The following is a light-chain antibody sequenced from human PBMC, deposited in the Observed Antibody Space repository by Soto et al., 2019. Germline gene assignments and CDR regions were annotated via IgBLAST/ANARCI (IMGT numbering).Light chain of an antibody. CDR2: GAS. Sequence: EIVLTQSPGTLSLSPWERATLSCRASQSVSSSYLAWYQQKPGQAPRLLIYGASSRATGIPDRFSGSGSGTEFTLTISRLEPEDFAVYFCQQYGYSQWTFGQGTKVDIK. CDR1: QSVSSSY. V-gene: IGKV3-20*01. J-gene: IGKJ1*01. CDR3: QQYGYSQWT.